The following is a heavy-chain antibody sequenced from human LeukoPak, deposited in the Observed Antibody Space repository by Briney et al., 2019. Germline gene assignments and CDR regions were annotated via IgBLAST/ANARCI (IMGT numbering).Heavy chain of an antibody. CDR2: ISYDGSNK. CDR1: GFTFSSYA. Sequence: GGSLRLSCAASGFTFSSYAMHWVRQAPGKGLEWVAVISYDGSNKYYADSVKGRFTISRDNSKNTLYLQMNSLRAEDTAVYYCARGHHYYDSSGYYLPWGQGTLVTVSS. V-gene: IGHV3-30-3*01. D-gene: IGHD3-22*01. CDR3: ARGHHYYDSSGYYLP. J-gene: IGHJ5*02.